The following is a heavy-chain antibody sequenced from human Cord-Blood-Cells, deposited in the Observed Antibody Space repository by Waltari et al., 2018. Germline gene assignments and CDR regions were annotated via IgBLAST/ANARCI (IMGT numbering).Heavy chain of an antibody. V-gene: IGHV1-69*12. CDR2: IIPIFGTA. J-gene: IGHJ6*02. Sequence: QVQLVQSGAEVKKPGSSVKVSCKASGGTFSSYAISWVRQAPGPGHAWMGGIIPIFGTANYAQKFQGRVTITADESTSTAYMELSSLRSEDTAVYYCARDRLKPHCSSTSCYYYYYGMDVWGQGTTVTVSS. D-gene: IGHD2-2*01. CDR1: GGTFSSYA. CDR3: ARDRLKPHCSSTSCYYYYYGMDV.